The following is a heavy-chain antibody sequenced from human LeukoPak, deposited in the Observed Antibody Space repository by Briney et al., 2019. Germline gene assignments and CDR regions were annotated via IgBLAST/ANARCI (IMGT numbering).Heavy chain of an antibody. Sequence: GGSLRLSCAASGFTFSGSAMHWVRQASGKGLEWVGRIRSKANSYATAYAASVKGRFTISRDDSKNTAYLQMNSLRAEDTAVYYCASVDYYAPDPYYFDYWGQGTLVTVSS. CDR2: IRSKANSYAT. CDR1: GFTFSGSA. V-gene: IGHV3-73*01. J-gene: IGHJ4*02. CDR3: ASVDYYAPDPYYFDY. D-gene: IGHD3-22*01.